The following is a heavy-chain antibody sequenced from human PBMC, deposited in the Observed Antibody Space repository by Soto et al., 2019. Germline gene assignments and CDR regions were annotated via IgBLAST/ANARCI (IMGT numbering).Heavy chain of an antibody. CDR3: ARHGVAAASSNYYYGMDV. CDR2: IDPSDSYT. D-gene: IGHD6-13*01. Sequence: KVSCKASGYTFTSYAMHWVRQAPGQRLEWMGRIDPSDSYTNYSPSFQGHVTISADKSISTAYLQWSSLKASDTAMYYCARHGVAAASSNYYYGMDVWGQGTTVTVTS. CDR1: GYTFTSYA. J-gene: IGHJ6*02. V-gene: IGHV5-10-1*01.